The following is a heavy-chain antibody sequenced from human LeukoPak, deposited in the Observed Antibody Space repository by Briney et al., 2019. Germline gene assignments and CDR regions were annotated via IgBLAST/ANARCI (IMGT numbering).Heavy chain of an antibody. V-gene: IGHV3-48*03. CDR1: GFTFSSYE. J-gene: IGHJ4*02. D-gene: IGHD2-15*01. Sequence: GGSLRLSCAASGFTFSSYEMNWVRQAPGKGLEWVSYISGSGSTIYYADSVKGRFTISRDNAKNSLYLQMNSLRAEDTAVYYCAAGPHIVVVVAANPSPHFDYWGQGTLVTVSS. CDR2: ISGSGSTI. CDR3: AAGPHIVVVVAANPSPHFDY.